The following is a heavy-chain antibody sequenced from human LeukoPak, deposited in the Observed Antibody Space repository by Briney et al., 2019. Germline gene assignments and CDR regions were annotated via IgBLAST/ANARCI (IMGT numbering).Heavy chain of an antibody. V-gene: IGHV4-59*12. D-gene: IGHD6-13*01. Sequence: PSETLSLTCTVSGGSISSYYWSWIRQPPGKGLEWIAYIYYSGSTNYNPSLKSRVTISVDTSKNQFSLKLSSVTAADTALYYCARGWSWWAAGHSWFDPWGQGTLVTVSS. CDR2: IYYSGST. CDR1: GGSISSYY. CDR3: ARGWSWWAAGHSWFDP. J-gene: IGHJ5*02.